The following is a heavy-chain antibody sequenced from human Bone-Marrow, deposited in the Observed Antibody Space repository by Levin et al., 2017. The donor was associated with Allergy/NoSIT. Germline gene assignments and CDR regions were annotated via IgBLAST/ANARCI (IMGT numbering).Heavy chain of an antibody. D-gene: IGHD5-24*01. CDR2: ISYDGSKY. CDR1: GFTFSRYG. Sequence: GESLKISCVASGFTFSRYGMHWVRQAPGKGLEWVAVISYDGSKYYHADSVKGRFTISRDNSNNTLYLQMNSLRAEDTAVYYCAKDQQQRVETATVSGYWGQVILVTVSS. CDR3: AKDQQQRVETATVSGY. J-gene: IGHJ4*02. V-gene: IGHV3-30*18.